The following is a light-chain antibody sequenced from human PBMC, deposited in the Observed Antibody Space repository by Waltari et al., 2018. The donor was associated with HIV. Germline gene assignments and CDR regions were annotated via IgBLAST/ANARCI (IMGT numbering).Light chain of an antibody. CDR1: SGHSNYA. Sequence: QLLLTQPPSASASLGASVKLTCTLSSGHSNYAIAWHQQQPGKGPRYLMKVDIDGSHTRGDGVPVRFSGSTSGADHYLTISSLQSEDEADYYCQAWGTGIRVFGGGTKLTVL. CDR3: QAWGTGIRV. J-gene: IGLJ3*02. V-gene: IGLV4-69*01. CDR2: VDIDGSH.